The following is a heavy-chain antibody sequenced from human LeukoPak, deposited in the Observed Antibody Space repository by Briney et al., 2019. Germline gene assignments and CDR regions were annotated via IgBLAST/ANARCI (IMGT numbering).Heavy chain of an antibody. V-gene: IGHV3-53*01. J-gene: IGHJ4*02. CDR2: IYGGGST. CDR1: GFTVSSNY. D-gene: IGHD3-10*01. CDR3: ARAKPKNMVRGLIMRRESRYYFDY. Sequence: PGGSLRLSCAASGFTVSSNYMSRVRQAPGKGLEWVSVIYGGGSTYYADSVKGRFTISRDNSKSTLYIQMNSLRAEDTAVYYCARAKPKNMVRGLIMRRESRYYFDYWGQGTLVTVSS.